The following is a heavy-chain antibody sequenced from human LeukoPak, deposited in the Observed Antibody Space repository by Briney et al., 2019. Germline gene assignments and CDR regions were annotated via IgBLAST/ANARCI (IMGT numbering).Heavy chain of an antibody. D-gene: IGHD3-22*01. V-gene: IGHV3-21*01. CDR1: GFTFSSYS. CDR3: ARDFSPLYYYDSSGSGTTDAFDI. J-gene: IGHJ3*02. CDR2: ISSSSSSI. Sequence: GGSLRLSCAASGFTFSSYSMNWVRQAPGKGLEWVSSISSSSSSIYYADSEKGRFTISRDNAKNSLYLQMNSLRAEDTAVYYCARDFSPLYYYDSSGSGTTDAFDIWAQGTMVTVSS.